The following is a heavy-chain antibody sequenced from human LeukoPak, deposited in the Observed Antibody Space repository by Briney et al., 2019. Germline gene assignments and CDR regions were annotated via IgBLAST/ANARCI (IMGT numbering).Heavy chain of an antibody. V-gene: IGHV3-48*02. J-gene: IGHJ4*02. D-gene: IGHD1-1*01. CDR1: GFCFTDYP. Sequence: PGGSLRLSCATSGFCFTDYPRNWVRQAPGKGLEWISNIRTTAEGAKYAYYAGSVKGRVTISSDHGKNTLYLHMNSLRDNDAAVYYCATDQRHAFDYRGQGMLVTVSS. CDR2: IRTTAEGAKYA. CDR3: ATDQRHAFDY.